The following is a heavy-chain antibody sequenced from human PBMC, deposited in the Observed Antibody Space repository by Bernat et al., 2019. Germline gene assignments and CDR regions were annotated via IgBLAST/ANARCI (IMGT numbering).Heavy chain of an antibody. D-gene: IGHD5-18*01. CDR3: AREGSDTPYKWFDP. Sequence: EVQLVESGGGFVQPGGSLRLSCAASGFTFSNYWMHWVRQAPGKGLVWVSRISSDGSTTSYADSGKGRFPISRDKGKNTLFLQMNSLSAEDTAVYFCAREGSDTPYKWFDPWGQGTLVTVSS. V-gene: IGHV3-74*01. CDR2: ISSDGSTT. CDR1: GFTFSNYW. J-gene: IGHJ5*02.